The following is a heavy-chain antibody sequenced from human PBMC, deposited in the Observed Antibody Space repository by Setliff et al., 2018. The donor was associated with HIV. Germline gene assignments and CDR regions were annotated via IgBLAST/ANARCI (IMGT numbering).Heavy chain of an antibody. J-gene: IGHJ4*02. CDR1: GYSISSGYY. V-gene: IGHV4-38-2*01. CDR3: ARHQYYNFWSGFDY. CDR2: IYYSVTT. Sequence: PSETLSLICAVSGYSISSGYYWDWIRQPPGKGLEWIGSIYYSVTTYYNPSLKSRVTISVDTSKNQFSLKLNSVTAADTAVYYCARHQYYNFWSGFDYWGQGTLVTVSS. D-gene: IGHD3-3*01.